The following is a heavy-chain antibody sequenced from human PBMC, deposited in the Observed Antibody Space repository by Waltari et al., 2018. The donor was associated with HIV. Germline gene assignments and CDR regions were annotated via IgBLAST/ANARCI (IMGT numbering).Heavy chain of an antibody. CDR1: GFSLSTSGVG. Sequence: QITLKESGPTLMKPTQTLTLTCTFSGFSLSTSGVGVGWIRQPPGKALEWLALIYWDDDKRYSPSLKSRLTITKDTSKNHAVPTLTNRAPVATAPYYCATPTGGYYFDYWGQGTLVTVSS. J-gene: IGHJ4*02. CDR3: ATPTGGYYFDY. CDR2: IYWDDDK. D-gene: IGHD4-17*01. V-gene: IGHV2-5*02.